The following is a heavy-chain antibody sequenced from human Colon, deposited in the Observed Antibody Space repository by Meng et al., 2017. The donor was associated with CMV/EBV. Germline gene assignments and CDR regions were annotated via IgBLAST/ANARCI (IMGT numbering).Heavy chain of an antibody. Sequence: GESLKISCAASRFTFRNYAMSWVRQAPGKGLEWVAVIYAGGRKTYYADSVKGRFNISRDDSKNMLYMQMKSLRAQDTAVYYCAKGSLEWLYYGMDVWGQGTTVTVSS. V-gene: IGHV3-23*03. D-gene: IGHD3-3*01. CDR3: AKGSLEWLYYGMDV. CDR1: RFTFRNYA. CDR2: IYAGGRKT. J-gene: IGHJ6*02.